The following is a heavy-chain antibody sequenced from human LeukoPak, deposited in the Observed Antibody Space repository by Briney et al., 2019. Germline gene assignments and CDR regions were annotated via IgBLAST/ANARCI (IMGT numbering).Heavy chain of an antibody. CDR1: GFTFSSYA. CDR2: ISSNGGST. Sequence: GGSLRLSCAASGFTFSSYAMHWVRQAPGKGLEYVSAISSNGGSTYYANSVKGRFTISRDNSKNTLYLQMGSLRAEDMAVYYCARLGYNSDVDYWGQGTLVTVSS. J-gene: IGHJ4*02. V-gene: IGHV3-64*01. CDR3: ARLGYNSDVDY. D-gene: IGHD5-24*01.